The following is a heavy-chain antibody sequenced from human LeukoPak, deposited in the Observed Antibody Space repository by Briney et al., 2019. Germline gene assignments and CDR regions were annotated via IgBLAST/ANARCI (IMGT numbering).Heavy chain of an antibody. CDR1: GFTFSTYA. J-gene: IGHJ4*02. Sequence: GSLRLSCAASGFTFSTYAMNWVRQAPAKVLEWVSTIGGGGPTTDYADSVKDRFTISRDNSKNTLYLQMNSLRAEDTAVYFCARGFLGGTDQYFDSWGQGTLVTVSS. CDR3: ARGFLGGTDQYFDS. V-gene: IGHV3-23*01. CDR2: IGGGGPTT. D-gene: IGHD6-19*01.